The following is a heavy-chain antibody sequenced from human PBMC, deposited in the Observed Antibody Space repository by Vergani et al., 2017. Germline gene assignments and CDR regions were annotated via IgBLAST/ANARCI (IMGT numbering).Heavy chain of an antibody. CDR1: GGSISRGNHY. Sequence: QVQLQESGPGQVKPSQTLSLTCTVSGGSISRGNHYWSWIRQPPGKGLEWIGYKYHSGSTYSNPSLRSRVTISVDTSKNQFFLKLNSVTAADTAVYYCARSTXVIEAGGGDAFDIWGQGTEVTVSS. J-gene: IGHJ3*02. CDR2: KYHSGST. V-gene: IGHV4-30-4*01. CDR3: ARSTXVIEAGGGDAFDI. D-gene: IGHD2/OR15-2a*01.